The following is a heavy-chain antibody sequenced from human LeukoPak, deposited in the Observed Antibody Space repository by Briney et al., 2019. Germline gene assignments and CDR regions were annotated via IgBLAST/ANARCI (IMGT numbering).Heavy chain of an antibody. Sequence: GASVKVSCKAPGGTFSSYTISWVRQAPGQGLEWMGRIIPILGIANYAQKFQGRVTITADKSTSTAYMELSSLRSEDTAVYYCARDPGGVVTIDWFDPWGQGTLVTVSS. CDR3: ARDPGGVVTIDWFDP. V-gene: IGHV1-69*04. D-gene: IGHD3-3*01. CDR1: GGTFSSYT. CDR2: IIPILGIA. J-gene: IGHJ5*02.